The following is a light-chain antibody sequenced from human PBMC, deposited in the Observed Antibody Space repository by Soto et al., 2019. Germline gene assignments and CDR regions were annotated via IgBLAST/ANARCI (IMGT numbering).Light chain of an antibody. CDR1: QSVSSNY. Sequence: EIVLTQSPGTLSLSPGERATLSCRASQSVSSNYLAWYQQKPGQAPRLLIYGASSRATGIPDRFSGSGSGTDFTLTISRLEPEVFAVYYCQHYVSSPWTFGQGTKVEIK. J-gene: IGKJ1*01. CDR3: QHYVSSPWT. V-gene: IGKV3-20*01. CDR2: GAS.